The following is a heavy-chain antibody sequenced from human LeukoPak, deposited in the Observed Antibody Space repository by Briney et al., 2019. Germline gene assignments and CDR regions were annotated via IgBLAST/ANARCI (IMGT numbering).Heavy chain of an antibody. J-gene: IGHJ6*04. Sequence: ASVKVSCKASGYTFTSYAMHWVRQAPGQRLEWMGWINAGNGNTKYSQKFQGRVTITRDTSASTAYMELSSLRSEDTAVYYCARGASMVRGVIPSEGYYGMDVWGEGTTVTVSS. CDR2: INAGNGNT. V-gene: IGHV1-3*01. CDR1: GYTFTSYA. D-gene: IGHD3-10*01. CDR3: ARGASMVRGVIPSEGYYGMDV.